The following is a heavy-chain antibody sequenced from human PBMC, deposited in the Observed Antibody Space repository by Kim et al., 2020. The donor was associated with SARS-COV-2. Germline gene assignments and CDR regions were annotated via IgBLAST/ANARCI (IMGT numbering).Heavy chain of an antibody. Sequence: SETLSLTCTVSGGSISSYYWSWIRQPPGKGLEWIGYIYYSGSTNNNPSLKSRVTISVDTSKNQFSLKLSSVTAAATAVYYCAAYFGASGMDVWGQGTTVTVSS. CDR1: GGSISSYY. J-gene: IGHJ6*02. V-gene: IGHV4-59*13. D-gene: IGHD4-17*01. CDR2: IYYSGST. CDR3: AAYFGASGMDV.